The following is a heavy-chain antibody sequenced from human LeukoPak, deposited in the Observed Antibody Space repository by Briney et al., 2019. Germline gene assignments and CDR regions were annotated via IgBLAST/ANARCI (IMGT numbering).Heavy chain of an antibody. CDR1: GGSISSYY. J-gene: IGHJ4*02. D-gene: IGHD6-13*01. V-gene: IGHV4-59*01. CDR3: ARVGGGRSWYPGAPFSY. Sequence: SETLSLTCTVSGGSISSYYWSWIRQPPGKGLEWIGYIYYSGSTNYNPSLKSRVTISVDTSKNQFSLKLSSVTAADTAVYYCARVGGGRSWYPGAPFSYWGQGTLVTVSS. CDR2: IYYSGST.